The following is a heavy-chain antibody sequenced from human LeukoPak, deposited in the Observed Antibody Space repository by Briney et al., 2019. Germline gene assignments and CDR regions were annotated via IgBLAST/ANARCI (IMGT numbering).Heavy chain of an antibody. V-gene: IGHV1-69*05. J-gene: IGHJ5*02. Sequence: ASVKVSCKASGGTFSSYAISWVRQAPGQGLEWMGGIIPIFGTANYAQKFQGRVTITTDESTSTAYMELSSLRSEDTAVYYCARGRYNWNAWFDPWGQGTLVTVSS. CDR3: ARGRYNWNAWFDP. D-gene: IGHD1-1*01. CDR1: GGTFSSYA. CDR2: IIPIFGTA.